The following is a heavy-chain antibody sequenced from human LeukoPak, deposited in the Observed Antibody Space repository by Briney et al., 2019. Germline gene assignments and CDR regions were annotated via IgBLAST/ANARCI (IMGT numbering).Heavy chain of an antibody. Sequence: GGSLRLSCAASGFTFSDYYMSWIRQAPGKGLEWVSYISSSGSTIYYADSVKGRFTISRDDAKNSLYLQMNSLRSEDTAVYYCARVGRNIVVVPAAPDRRPYYYYYMDVWGKGTTVTVSS. V-gene: IGHV3-11*01. CDR1: GFTFSDYY. CDR2: ISSSGSTI. CDR3: ARVGRNIVVVPAAPDRRPYYYYYMDV. J-gene: IGHJ6*03. D-gene: IGHD2-2*01.